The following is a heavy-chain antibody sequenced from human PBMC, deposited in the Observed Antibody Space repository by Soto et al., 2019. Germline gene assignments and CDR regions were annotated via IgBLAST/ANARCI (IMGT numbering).Heavy chain of an antibody. J-gene: IGHJ6*03. CDR2: IYYSGTT. CDR3: ARGSVAGNYYYYYMDV. Sequence: SETLSLTCTVSGGSISSSGYYWSWIRQHPGKGLEWIGYIYYSGTTHNNPSLKSRVTISVDTSKNQFSLKLSSVTAADTAVYFCARGSVAGNYYYYYMDVWGKGTTVTVSS. V-gene: IGHV4-31*03. CDR1: GGSISSSGYY. D-gene: IGHD6-19*01.